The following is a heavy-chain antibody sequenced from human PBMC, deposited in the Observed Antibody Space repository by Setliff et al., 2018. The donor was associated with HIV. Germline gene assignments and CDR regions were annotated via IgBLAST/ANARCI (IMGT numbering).Heavy chain of an antibody. Sequence: ASVKVSCKVSGSTISEYGVSWVRQAPGHGLEWMGWISADNRDTESSQKFQGRVTMTTDTSTSTAYMELRSLRSDDTAVYYCARSHDYSVVWFDPWGQGTLVTVSS. CDR2: ISADNRDT. D-gene: IGHD4-4*01. J-gene: IGHJ5*02. V-gene: IGHV1-18*01. CDR1: GSTISEYG. CDR3: ARSHDYSVVWFDP.